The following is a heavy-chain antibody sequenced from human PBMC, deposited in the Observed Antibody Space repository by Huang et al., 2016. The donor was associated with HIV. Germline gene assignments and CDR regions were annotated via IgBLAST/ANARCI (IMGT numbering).Heavy chain of an antibody. Sequence: QLQLQESGPGLVRPSETLSLTCSVSGGSVNSGYYYWGWIRPPPGKGLEGIAGVFYGGNLCYNPYLKSRVSRSVDTSKKRFSLNLSSVTAADTAVYFCARLPFDYVWGTQRQTALDELDVWGQGTMVTVSS. CDR3: ARLPFDYVWGTQRQTALDELDV. V-gene: IGHV4-39*01. D-gene: IGHD3-16*01. CDR2: VFYGGNL. J-gene: IGHJ3*01. CDR1: GGSVNSGYYY.